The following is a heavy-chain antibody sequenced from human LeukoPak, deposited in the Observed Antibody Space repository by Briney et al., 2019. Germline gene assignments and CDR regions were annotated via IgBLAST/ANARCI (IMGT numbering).Heavy chain of an antibody. CDR1: GGTFSSYA. J-gene: IGHJ4*02. Sequence: SVKVSCKASGGTFSSYAISWVRQAPGQGLEWMGGIIPIFGTANYAQKFQGRVTITADESTSTAYMELSSLRSDDTAVYYCARVGEQLVSYYFDYWGQGTLVTVSS. V-gene: IGHV1-69*13. CDR3: ARVGEQLVSYYFDY. CDR2: IIPIFGTA. D-gene: IGHD6-6*01.